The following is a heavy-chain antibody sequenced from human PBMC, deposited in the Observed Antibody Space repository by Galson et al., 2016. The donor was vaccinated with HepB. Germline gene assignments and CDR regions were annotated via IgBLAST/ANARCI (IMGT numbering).Heavy chain of an antibody. CDR3: AREDGYSHFHYCMDD. V-gene: IGHV2-70*04. D-gene: IGHD5-24*01. J-gene: IGHJ6*02. CDR1: GFSFSSNGMS. CDR2: TDWADDK. Sequence: PALVKPTQTLTLTCTFSGFSFSSNGMSVSWVRQPPGKALEWLARTDWADDKFFSTSLKSRLTISKDTSKNQVVLTVTNLDPADTGTYYCAREDGYSHFHYCMDDWGQGTTVTVSS.